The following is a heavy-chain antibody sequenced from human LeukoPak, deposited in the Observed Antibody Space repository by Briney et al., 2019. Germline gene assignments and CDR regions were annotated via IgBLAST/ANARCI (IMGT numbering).Heavy chain of an antibody. J-gene: IGHJ5*02. Sequence: ASVKVSFKASGYTFTGYYMHWVRQAPGQGLEWMGWINPNSGGTNYAQKFQGRVTMTRDTSISTAYMELSRLRSDDTAVYYCARGLTRFLEWLRRGWFDPWGQGTLVTVSS. CDR1: GYTFTGYY. CDR2: INPNSGGT. V-gene: IGHV1-2*02. D-gene: IGHD3-3*01. CDR3: ARGLTRFLEWLRRGWFDP.